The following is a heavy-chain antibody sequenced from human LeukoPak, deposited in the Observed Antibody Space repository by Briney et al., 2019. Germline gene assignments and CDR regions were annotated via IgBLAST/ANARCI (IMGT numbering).Heavy chain of an antibody. CDR3: ARHGYYYDSSGYSVYYFDY. Sequence: SETLSLTCTVSGGSISSYYWSWIRQPPGKGLEWIGYIYYSGSTNYNPSLKSRVTISVGTSKNQFSLKLSSVTAADTAVYYCARHGYYYDSSGYSVYYFDYWGQGTLVTVSS. CDR1: GGSISSYY. D-gene: IGHD3-22*01. J-gene: IGHJ4*02. V-gene: IGHV4-59*08. CDR2: IYYSGST.